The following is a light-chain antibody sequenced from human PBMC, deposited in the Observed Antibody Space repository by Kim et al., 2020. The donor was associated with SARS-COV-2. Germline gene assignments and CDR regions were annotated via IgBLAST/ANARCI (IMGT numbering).Light chain of an antibody. V-gene: IGLV3-1*01. CDR2: QDT. CDR3: QAWDSSTVV. J-gene: IGLJ2*01. CDR1: KLGDKH. Sequence: ELTQPPSVSVSPGQTASITCSGDKLGDKHACWYQQKPGQSPVLVIYQDTKRPSGIPQRFSGSNSGTTATLTISGTQAVDEAEYYCQAWDSSTVVFGGG.